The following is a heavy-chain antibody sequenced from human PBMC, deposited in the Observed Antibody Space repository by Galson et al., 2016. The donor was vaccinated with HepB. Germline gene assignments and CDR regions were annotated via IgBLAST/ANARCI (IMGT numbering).Heavy chain of an antibody. CDR1: GFTFSGSS. V-gene: IGHV3-73*01. CDR3: TSSLKPYCSGKKLHTDYYYYGSDV. CDR2: IRSKANSFAT. D-gene: IGHD2-15*01. J-gene: IGHJ6*02. Sequence: SLRLSCAASGFTFSGSSMHWVRQASGKGLEWVGHIRSKANSFATAYIASVKGRFIISRDDSKNTAYLQMNSLKTEDTAIYFCTSSLKPYCSGKKLHTDYYYYGSDVGGQGTTVIVSS.